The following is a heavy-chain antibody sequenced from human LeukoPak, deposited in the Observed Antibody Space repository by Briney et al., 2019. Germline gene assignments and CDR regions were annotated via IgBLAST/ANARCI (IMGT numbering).Heavy chain of an antibody. CDR2: IYHSGST. Sequence: PPETLSLTCAVSGGSISSSNWWSWVRQPPGKGLEWIGEIYHSGSTNYNPSLKSRVTISVDKSKNQFSLKLSSVTAADTAVYYCARLTYSSSWYFDYWGQGTLVTVSS. J-gene: IGHJ4*02. CDR1: GGSISSSNW. V-gene: IGHV4-4*03. D-gene: IGHD6-13*01. CDR3: ARLTYSSSWYFDY.